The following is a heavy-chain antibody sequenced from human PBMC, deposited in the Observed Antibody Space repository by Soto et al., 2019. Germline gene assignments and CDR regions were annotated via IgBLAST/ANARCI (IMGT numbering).Heavy chain of an antibody. CDR1: GFPFTGYW. CDR3: ATVFEH. V-gene: IGHV3-74*01. J-gene: IGHJ4*02. Sequence: GGSLRLSCAASGFPFTGYWMHWVRQVPGKGPVWFARVDSAGSGTSYADSVKGRFTISRDNAKNTVSLQMDSLRVEDTAVYYCATVFEHWGQG. CDR2: VDSAGSGT.